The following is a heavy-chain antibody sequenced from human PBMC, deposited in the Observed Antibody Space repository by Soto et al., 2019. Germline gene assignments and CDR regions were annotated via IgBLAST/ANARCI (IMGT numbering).Heavy chain of an antibody. V-gene: IGHV3-7*03. CDR2: IRPDGSER. J-gene: IGHJ4*02. CDR1: GFTFTDFY. Sequence: EVQLVQSGGGLVQPGGSLRLSCVGSGFTFTDFYMNWVRQAPGKGLEWVANIRPDGSERNYVESVKGRFTTPRDNAKNSLFLKMNSLRAVDTAVYYCAGWGGHDYNYWGQGILVTVSP. CDR3: AGWGGHDYNY. D-gene: IGHD4-4*01.